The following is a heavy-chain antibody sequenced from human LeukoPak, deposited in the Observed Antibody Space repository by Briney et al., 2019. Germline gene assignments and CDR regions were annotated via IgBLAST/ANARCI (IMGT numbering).Heavy chain of an antibody. D-gene: IGHD3-22*01. CDR1: GYTFTSYG. J-gene: IGHJ3*02. V-gene: IGHV1-18*01. Sequence: ASVKVSCKASGYTFTSYGISWVRRAPGQGLEWMGWISAYNGNTNYAQKLQGRVTMTTDTSTSTAYMELRSLRSDDTAVYYCARKSDSSGYYSYAFDIWGQGTMVTVSS. CDR3: ARKSDSSGYYSYAFDI. CDR2: ISAYNGNT.